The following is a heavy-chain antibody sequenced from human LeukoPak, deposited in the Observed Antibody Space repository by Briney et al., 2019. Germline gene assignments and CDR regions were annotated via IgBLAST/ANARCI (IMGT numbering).Heavy chain of an antibody. J-gene: IGHJ4*02. D-gene: IGHD4-17*01. Sequence: SETLSLTCTISGDSSNTFFWSWIRQPPGKGLEWIGYIYYSGSIYYNPSLKSRVTISVDTSKNQFSLKLSSVTAADTAVYYCARVDYGAFYFDYWGQGTLVTVSS. CDR2: IYYSGSI. CDR1: GDSSNTFF. CDR3: ARVDYGAFYFDY. V-gene: IGHV4-59*06.